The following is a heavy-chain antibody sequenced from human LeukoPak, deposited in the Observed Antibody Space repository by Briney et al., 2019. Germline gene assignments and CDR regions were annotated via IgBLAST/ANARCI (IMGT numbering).Heavy chain of an antibody. D-gene: IGHD3-10*01. Sequence: PSETLSLTCTVSGGSISTYYWNWIRQPPGKGLEWIGYIYYSGTTNYNPSLKSRVTISVDTSKNQFSLKLSSVTPADTAVYYCARGGYYGSGNDFRFDPWGQGTLVTVSS. V-gene: IGHV4-59*01. CDR1: GGSISTYY. J-gene: IGHJ5*02. CDR3: ARGGYYGSGNDFRFDP. CDR2: IYYSGTT.